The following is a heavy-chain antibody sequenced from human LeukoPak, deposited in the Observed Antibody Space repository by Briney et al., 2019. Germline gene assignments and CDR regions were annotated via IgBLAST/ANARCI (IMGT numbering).Heavy chain of an antibody. V-gene: IGHV3-74*01. Sequence: GGSLRLSCAASGFTLSSYWMHWVRQAPGEGLVWVSRIDPDGSTTNYADSVKGRFTTSRDNAKSTLYLQMNSLRAEDTALYYCTRVQAGRAGLMDVWGRGTTVTVSS. CDR3: TRVQAGRAGLMDV. J-gene: IGHJ6*02. CDR2: IDPDGSTT. D-gene: IGHD6-13*01. CDR1: GFTLSSYW.